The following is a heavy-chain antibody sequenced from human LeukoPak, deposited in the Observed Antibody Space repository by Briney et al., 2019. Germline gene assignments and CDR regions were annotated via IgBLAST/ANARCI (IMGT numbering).Heavy chain of an antibody. CDR3: ARAMAGPAGEYYLDY. D-gene: IGHD2/OR15-2a*01. CDR2: ISGSAVIT. V-gene: IGHV3-21*01. J-gene: IGHJ4*02. CDR1: GLTFINFG. Sequence: GGTLRLSCAASGLTFINFGMTWVRQAPGKGLEWVSAISGSAVITFYADSVKGRFTISRDNAWNSLYLQMNSLRAEDTAEYYCARAMAGPAGEYYLDYWGRGTLVTVSS.